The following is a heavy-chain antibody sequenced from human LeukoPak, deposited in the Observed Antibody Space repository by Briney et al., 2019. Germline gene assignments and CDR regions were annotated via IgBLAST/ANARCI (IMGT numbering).Heavy chain of an antibody. J-gene: IGHJ6*02. D-gene: IGHD2-15*01. CDR1: GFTFSSYA. Sequence: GGSLRLSCAASGFTFSSYAMSWVRQAPGKGLEWVSAISGSGGSTYYADSVKGRFTIPRGNSKNTLYLQMNSLRAEDTALYYCAKGGYCSGGTCYPMDVWGQGTTVTVSS. CDR2: ISGSGGST. CDR3: AKGGYCSGGTCYPMDV. V-gene: IGHV3-23*01.